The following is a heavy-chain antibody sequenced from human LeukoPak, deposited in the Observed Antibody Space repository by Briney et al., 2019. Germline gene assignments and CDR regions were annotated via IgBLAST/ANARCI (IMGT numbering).Heavy chain of an antibody. CDR3: TRDTVDRGAFDI. J-gene: IGHJ3*02. CDR1: GFTFGDYA. D-gene: IGHD3-22*01. Sequence: SLRLSCTASGFTFGDYAMSWVRQAPGKGLEWVGFIRSKAYGGTTEYAASVKGRFTISRDDSKGIAYLQMNSLKTEDTAVYYCTRDTVDRGAFDIWGQGTMVTVSS. V-gene: IGHV3-49*04. CDR2: IRSKAYGGTT.